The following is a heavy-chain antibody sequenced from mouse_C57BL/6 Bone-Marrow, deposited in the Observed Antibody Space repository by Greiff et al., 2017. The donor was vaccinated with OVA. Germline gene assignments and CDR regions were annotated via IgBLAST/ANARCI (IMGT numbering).Heavy chain of an antibody. CDR3: TIVTSVLYC. V-gene: IGHV14-4*01. J-gene: IGHJ2*01. Sequence: VQLQQSGAELVRPGASVKLSCTASGFNITDDYMHWVKQRPEQGLEWIGWIDPENGDTEYAPKFQGKATITADTSANTPYLQLSSLTSEDTAVYYCTIVTSVLYCWCQGPTLTVTS. D-gene: IGHD1-1*01. CDR2: IDPENGDT. CDR1: GFNITDDY.